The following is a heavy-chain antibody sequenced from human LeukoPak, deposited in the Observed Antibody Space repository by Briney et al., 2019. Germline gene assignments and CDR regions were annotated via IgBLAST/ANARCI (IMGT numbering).Heavy chain of an antibody. J-gene: IGHJ6*02. CDR3: ARDGRYCSSTGCYLKLGYYYYYGMDV. CDR2: ISYDGSNK. D-gene: IGHD2-2*01. CDR1: GFTFSSYA. Sequence: GGSLRLSCAASGFTFSSYAMHWVRQAPGKGLEWVAVISYDGSNKYYADSVKGRFTIPRDNSKNTLYLQMNSLRAGDTAVYYCARDGRYCSSTGCYLKLGYYYYYGMDVWGQGTTVTVSS. V-gene: IGHV3-30*04.